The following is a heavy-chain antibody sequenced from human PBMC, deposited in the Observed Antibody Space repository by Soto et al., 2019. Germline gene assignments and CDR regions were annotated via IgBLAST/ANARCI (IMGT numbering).Heavy chain of an antibody. J-gene: IGHJ4*02. Sequence: GPTLVNPTQTLTLICTFSGFSLSTYGEGGGWIRQPPGTALEWLALIYWNHDKRYRPSLKSRLTVTKDPYRNQVVLTMTNMDPVDTATYYCTHSRGVAARPVEYWGQGALVTVSS. CDR2: IYWNHDK. D-gene: IGHD6-6*01. V-gene: IGHV2-5*01. CDR1: GFSLSTYGEG. CDR3: THSRGVAARPVEY.